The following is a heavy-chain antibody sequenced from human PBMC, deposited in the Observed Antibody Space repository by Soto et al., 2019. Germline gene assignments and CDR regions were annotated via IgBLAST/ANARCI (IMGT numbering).Heavy chain of an antibody. Sequence: QVQLAQSGAEVKKPGASVKVSCKASGYTFTSYYMHWVRQAPGQGLEWMGIINPSGGSTSYAQKFQGRVTMTRDTSTSTVYMELSSLRSEDTAVYYCARDGPTTDYYYYGMDVWGQGTTVTVSS. CDR3: ARDGPTTDYYYYGMDV. CDR1: GYTFTSYY. J-gene: IGHJ6*02. D-gene: IGHD2-2*01. CDR2: INPSGGST. V-gene: IGHV1-46*01.